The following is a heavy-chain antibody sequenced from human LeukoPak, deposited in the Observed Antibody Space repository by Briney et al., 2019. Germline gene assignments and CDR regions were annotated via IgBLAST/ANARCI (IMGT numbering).Heavy chain of an antibody. CDR3: ARGGRDTYYYDSSGYSGDAFDI. D-gene: IGHD3-22*01. Sequence: PGGSLRLSCAAPGFTFDDYGMSWVRQAPGKGLEWVSGINWNGGSTGYADSVKGRFTISRDNAKNSLYLQMNSLRAEDTALYYCARGGRDTYYYDSSGYSGDAFDIWGQGTMVTVSS. V-gene: IGHV3-20*04. J-gene: IGHJ3*02. CDR1: GFTFDDYG. CDR2: INWNGGST.